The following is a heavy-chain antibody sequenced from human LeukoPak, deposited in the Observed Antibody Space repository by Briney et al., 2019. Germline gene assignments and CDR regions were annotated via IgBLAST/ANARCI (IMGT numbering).Heavy chain of an antibody. CDR2: ISSSSSYI. J-gene: IGHJ4*02. V-gene: IGHV3-21*01. D-gene: IGHD3-22*01. Sequence: SLRLXXXASXFXXSSYSMNWVRQAPGKGLEWVSSISSSSSYIYYADSVKGRFTISRDNAKNSLYLQMNSLRAEDTAVYYCARNLPYDSSGYYYVGLDYWGQGTLVTVSS. CDR1: XFXXSSYS. CDR3: ARNLPYDSSGYYYVGLDY.